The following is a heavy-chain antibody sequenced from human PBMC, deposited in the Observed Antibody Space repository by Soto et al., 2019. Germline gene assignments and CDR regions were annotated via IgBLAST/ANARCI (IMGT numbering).Heavy chain of an antibody. V-gene: IGHV4-39*01. Sequence: SETLSLTCTVSGGSISSSSYYWGWIRQPPGKGLEWIGSIYYSGSTYYNPSLKSRVTISVDTSKNQFSLKLSSVTAADTAVYYCARHSYDSSYNWFDPWGQGTLVTVSS. CDR3: ARHSYDSSYNWFDP. J-gene: IGHJ5*02. CDR1: GGSISSSSYY. CDR2: IYYSGST. D-gene: IGHD3-22*01.